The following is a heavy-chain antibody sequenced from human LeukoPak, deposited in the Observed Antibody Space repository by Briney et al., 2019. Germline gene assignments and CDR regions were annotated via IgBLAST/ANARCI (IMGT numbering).Heavy chain of an antibody. CDR1: GFTFSSYN. Sequence: GGSLRLSCAASGFTFSSYNMNWVRQAPGKGLEWVSYISDSSTTIYYADSVKGRFTVSRDNAKNSLYLQMNSLRAEDTAVYYCARDRGGAYDFWSGYYTGYSDYWGQGTLVPVSS. CDR3: ARDRGGAYDFWSGYYTGYSDY. CDR2: ISDSSTTI. D-gene: IGHD3-3*01. J-gene: IGHJ4*02. V-gene: IGHV3-48*01.